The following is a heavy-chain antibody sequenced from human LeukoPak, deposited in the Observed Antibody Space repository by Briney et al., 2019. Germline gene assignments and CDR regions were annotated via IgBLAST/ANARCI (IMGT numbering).Heavy chain of an antibody. V-gene: IGHV3-23*01. D-gene: IGHD5-12*01. CDR2: ISGSGGTT. J-gene: IGHJ4*02. Sequence: GGSLRLSCAASGFTFSSYAMSWVRQAPGKGLEYVSGISGSGGTTYYADSVKGRFTISRDNSDNTLYLQMNSLRAEDTALYYCAKDRSGYDYYGQYYFDYWGQGALVTVSS. CDR1: GFTFSSYA. CDR3: AKDRSGYDYYGQYYFDY.